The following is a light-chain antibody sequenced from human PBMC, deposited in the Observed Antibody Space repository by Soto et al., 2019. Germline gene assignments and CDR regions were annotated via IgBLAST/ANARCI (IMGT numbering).Light chain of an antibody. Sequence: EIVLTQSPGTLSLSPGERATLSCRASQSLTSRYLAWYQQKPGQAPRLLISDTSRRATGIPDRFSGSGSQTDFTLTISRREPEDFAVYYCQQYDIPPRTFGQGTKVEI. J-gene: IGKJ1*01. CDR2: DTS. CDR3: QQYDIPPRT. V-gene: IGKV3-20*01. CDR1: QSLTSRY.